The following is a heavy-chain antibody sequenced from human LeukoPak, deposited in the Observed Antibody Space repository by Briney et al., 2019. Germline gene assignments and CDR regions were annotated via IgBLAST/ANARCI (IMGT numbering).Heavy chain of an antibody. Sequence: PGRSLRPSCAASGFTFSSYAMHWVRQAPGKGLEWVAVISYDGSNKYYADSVKGRFTISRDNSKNTLYLQMNSLRAEDTAVYYCAKDVGPPAYSSSWFDYWGQGTLVTVSS. CDR1: GFTFSSYA. CDR3: AKDVGPPAYSSSWFDY. CDR2: ISYDGSNK. V-gene: IGHV3-30*04. D-gene: IGHD6-13*01. J-gene: IGHJ4*02.